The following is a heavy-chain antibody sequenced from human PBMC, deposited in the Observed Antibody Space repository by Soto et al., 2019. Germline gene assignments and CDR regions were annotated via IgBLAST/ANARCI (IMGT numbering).Heavy chain of an antibody. J-gene: IGHJ4*02. Sequence: ASVKVSCKASGGTFSSYAISWVRQAPGRGLEWMGGIIPIFGTANYAQKFQGRVTITADESTSTAYMELSSLRSEDTAVYYCARDHDYGGNLVPIWGQGTLVTVSS. D-gene: IGHD4-17*01. CDR1: GGTFSSYA. CDR3: ARDHDYGGNLVPI. V-gene: IGHV1-69*13. CDR2: IIPIFGTA.